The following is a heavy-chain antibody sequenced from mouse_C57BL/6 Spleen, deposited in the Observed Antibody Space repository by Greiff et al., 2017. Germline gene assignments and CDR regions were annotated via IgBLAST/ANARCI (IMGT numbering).Heavy chain of an antibody. J-gene: IGHJ2*01. CDR3: ARAHYGSSYGFDY. CDR1: GYTFTDYY. CDR2: IYPGSGNT. Sequence: VQLQQSGAELVRPGASVKLSCKASGYTFTDYYINWVKQRPGQGLEWIARIYPGSGNTYYNEKFKGKATLTAEKSSSTAYMQLSSLTSEDSAVYFCARAHYGSSYGFDYWGQGTTLTVSS. V-gene: IGHV1-76*01. D-gene: IGHD1-1*01.